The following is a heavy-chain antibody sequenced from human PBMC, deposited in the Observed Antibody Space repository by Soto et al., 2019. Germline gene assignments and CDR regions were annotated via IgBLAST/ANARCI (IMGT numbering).Heavy chain of an antibody. J-gene: IGHJ5*02. D-gene: IGHD3-3*01. V-gene: IGHV4-38-2*01. CDR1: GYSISSGYC. CDR2: IYHSGST. Sequence: SETLSLTCAVSGYSISSGYCWGWIRQPPGKGLEWIGSIYHSGSTYYNPSLKSRVTISVDTPKNQFSLKLSSVTAADTAVYYCARSITIFGVVINYWFDPWGQGTLVTVS. CDR3: ARSITIFGVVINYWFDP.